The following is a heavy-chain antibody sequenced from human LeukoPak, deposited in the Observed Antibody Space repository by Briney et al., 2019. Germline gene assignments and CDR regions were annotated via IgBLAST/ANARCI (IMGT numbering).Heavy chain of an antibody. CDR2: IYTSGST. J-gene: IGHJ4*02. V-gene: IGHV4-4*07. CDR1: GGSISSYY. Sequence: SETLSHTCTVSGGSISSYYWSWIRQPAGKGLEWIGRIYTSGSTNYNPSLKSRVTMSVDTSKNQFSLKLSSVTAADTAVYYCASLDPMAGFDYWGQGTLVTVSS. CDR3: ASLDPMAGFDY. D-gene: IGHD3-10*01.